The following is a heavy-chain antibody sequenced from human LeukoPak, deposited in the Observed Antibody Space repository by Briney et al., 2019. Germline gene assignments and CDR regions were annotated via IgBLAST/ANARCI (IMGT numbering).Heavy chain of an antibody. CDR1: GFTFSSYS. D-gene: IGHD1-26*01. CDR3: ASSGSYRFDY. J-gene: IGHJ4*02. CDR2: ITASGTAM. Sequence: GGSLRLSCAASGFTFSSYSMNWVRQAPGKGLEWVSHITASGTAMLYADSVKGRFTISRDNAKNSLYLQMNSLRDEDTAVYYCASSGSYRFDYWGQGTLVTVSS. V-gene: IGHV3-48*02.